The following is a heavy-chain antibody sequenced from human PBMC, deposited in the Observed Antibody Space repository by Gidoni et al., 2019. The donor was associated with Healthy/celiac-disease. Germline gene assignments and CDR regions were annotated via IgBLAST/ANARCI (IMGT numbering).Heavy chain of an antibody. CDR1: GGSISSSSYY. CDR2: IYYSGST. J-gene: IGHJ4*02. CDR3: ARLAKSSGAY. Sequence: QLQLQESGPGLVEPSETLSLTCTVSGGSISSSSYYWGWIRQPPGKGLEWIGSIYYSGSTYYNPSLKSRVTISVDTSKNQFSLKLSSVTAADTAVYYCARLAKSSGAYWGQGTLVTVSS. V-gene: IGHV4-39*01. D-gene: IGHD6-19*01.